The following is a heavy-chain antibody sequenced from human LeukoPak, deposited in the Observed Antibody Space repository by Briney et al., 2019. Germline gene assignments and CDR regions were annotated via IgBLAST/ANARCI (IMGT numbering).Heavy chain of an antibody. Sequence: VASVKVSCKASGYTFTSYDINWVRQATGQGLEWMGWMNPNSGNTGYAQKFQGRVTITRNTSISTAYMELSSLRSEDTAVYYCARGDHSSSVLSYYYYYMDVWGKGTTVTVSS. V-gene: IGHV1-8*03. CDR3: ARGDHSSSVLSYYYYYMDV. CDR1: GYTFTSYD. D-gene: IGHD6-6*01. J-gene: IGHJ6*03. CDR2: MNPNSGNT.